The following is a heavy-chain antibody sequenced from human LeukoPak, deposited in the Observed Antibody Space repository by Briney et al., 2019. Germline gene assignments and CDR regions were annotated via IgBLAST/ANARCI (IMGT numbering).Heavy chain of an antibody. J-gene: IGHJ4*02. CDR3: ARGVSYSASAFDY. Sequence: PGRSLRLSCAASGFTFSSYGMHWVRQAPGKGLVWVSRINTDGSSTNYADSVKGRFSISRDNAKNTLYLQMNSLRVEETAVYYCARGVSYSASAFDYWGQGTLVTVSS. V-gene: IGHV3-74*01. CDR2: INTDGSST. D-gene: IGHD1-26*01. CDR1: GFTFSSYG.